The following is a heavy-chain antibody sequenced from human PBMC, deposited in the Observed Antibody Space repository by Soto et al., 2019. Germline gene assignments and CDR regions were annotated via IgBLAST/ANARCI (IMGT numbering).Heavy chain of an antibody. Sequence: SEALSLTCTVSGGSISSGGYYWSWIRQHPGKGLEWIGYIYYSGSTYYNPSLKSRVTISVDTSKNQFSLKLSSVTAADTAVYYCARDRAPYDSSGYYDAFDIWGQGTMVTVSS. CDR2: IYYSGST. J-gene: IGHJ3*02. CDR3: ARDRAPYDSSGYYDAFDI. V-gene: IGHV4-31*03. CDR1: GGSISSGGYY. D-gene: IGHD3-22*01.